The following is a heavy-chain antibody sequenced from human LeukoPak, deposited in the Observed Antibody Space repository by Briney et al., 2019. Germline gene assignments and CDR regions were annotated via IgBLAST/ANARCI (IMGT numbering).Heavy chain of an antibody. CDR1: GGSISSYN. CDR3: ARVGSARGWYFDL. V-gene: IGHV4-59*06. J-gene: IGHJ2*01. Sequence: SETLSLTCTVSGGSISSYNWSWIRQPAGKGLEWIGYIYYSGSTYYNPSLKSRFTTSVDTSKNQFSLKLSSVTAADTAVYYCARVGSARGWYFDLWGRGTLVTVSS. D-gene: IGHD1-26*01. CDR2: IYYSGST.